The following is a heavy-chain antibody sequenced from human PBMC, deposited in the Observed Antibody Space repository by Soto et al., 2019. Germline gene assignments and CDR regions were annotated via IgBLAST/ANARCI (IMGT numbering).Heavy chain of an antibody. CDR3: ASKGKLNWFDP. J-gene: IGHJ5*02. CDR1: GGSFSGYY. CDR2: INHSGST. Sequence: PSETLSLTCAVYGGSFSGYYWSWIRQPPGKGLEWIGEINHSGSTNYNPSLKSRVTISVDTSKNQFSLKLSSVTAADTAVYYCASKGKLNWFDPWGQGTLVTVSS. D-gene: IGHD1-1*01. V-gene: IGHV4-34*01.